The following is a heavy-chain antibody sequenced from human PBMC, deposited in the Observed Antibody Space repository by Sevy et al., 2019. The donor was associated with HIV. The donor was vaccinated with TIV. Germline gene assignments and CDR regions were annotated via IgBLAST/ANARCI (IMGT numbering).Heavy chain of an antibody. Sequence: SETLSLTCSVSGDSITTYYWSWIRQHPGKGLEWIAYMFYPGSNNYNPSVKSRVTISADTSANQFYLKLSSVTAADTAMYYCVRHEALPEVPSTIYAFDIWGQGTMVTVSS. V-gene: IGHV4-59*08. CDR3: VRHEALPEVPSTIYAFDI. CDR1: GDSITTYY. J-gene: IGHJ3*02. CDR2: MFYPGSN. D-gene: IGHD2-2*01.